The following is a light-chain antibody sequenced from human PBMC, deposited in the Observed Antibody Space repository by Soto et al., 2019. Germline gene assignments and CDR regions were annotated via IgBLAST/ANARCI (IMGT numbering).Light chain of an antibody. CDR1: SSDIGAYDY. CDR3: CSYANSGSFV. V-gene: IGLV2-14*01. J-gene: IGLJ1*01. Sequence: QSALTQPASLSGSPGQSITISCTGTSSDIGAYDYVSWFQQHPGKAPKLMISEVNNRPSGVSNRFSGSKSGNTAYLTISGLQVEDEAEYYCCSYANSGSFVFGTGTKLTVL. CDR2: EVN.